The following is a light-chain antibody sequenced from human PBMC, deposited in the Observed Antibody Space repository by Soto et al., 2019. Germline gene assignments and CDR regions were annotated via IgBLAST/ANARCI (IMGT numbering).Light chain of an antibody. V-gene: IGKV3-11*01. CDR1: QSVNSE. CDR2: DAS. J-gene: IGKJ4*01. CDR3: QQRNQGLT. Sequence: ELVLTQSPATLSLSPGERATLSCRASQSVNSELAWFQQKPGQAPRLLIYDASNRATGIPVRFSGSGSGTDFTLTISSLESEDFAVYYCQQRNQGLTFGGGTRVEIK.